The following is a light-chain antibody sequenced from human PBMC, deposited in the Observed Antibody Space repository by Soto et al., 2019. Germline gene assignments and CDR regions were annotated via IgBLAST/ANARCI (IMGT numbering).Light chain of an antibody. Sequence: DIQMTQSPSTLSASVGDRVTITCRASQSISSWLAWYQQKPGKAPKLLIYEASSLESGVPSSFSGSGSGTEFTLMISSLQPDDFATYYCQQYTSYSRTFGQGTKVEIK. J-gene: IGKJ1*01. CDR3: QQYTSYSRT. CDR1: QSISSW. CDR2: EAS. V-gene: IGKV1-5*03.